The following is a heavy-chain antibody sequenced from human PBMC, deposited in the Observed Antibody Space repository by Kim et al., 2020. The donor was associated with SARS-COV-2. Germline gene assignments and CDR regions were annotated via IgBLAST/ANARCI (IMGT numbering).Heavy chain of an antibody. CDR1: GYTFTDYY. Sequence: ASVKVSCKASGYTFTDYYIHWVRQAPGQGLEWMGWINPNSGTNYAQKFQGRVTLTRDTSTTTAYMELSSLRSDDTAVYYCARVRPIGGGGINWFDTWGQGTLVAVSS. V-gene: IGHV1-2*02. D-gene: IGHD6-13*01. CDR2: INPNSGT. J-gene: IGHJ5*02. CDR3: ARVRPIGGGGINWFDT.